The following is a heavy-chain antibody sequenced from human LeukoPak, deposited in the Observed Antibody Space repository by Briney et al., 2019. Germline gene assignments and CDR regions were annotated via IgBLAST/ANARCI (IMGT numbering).Heavy chain of an antibody. D-gene: IGHD5-18*01. CDR1: GFTFDDYA. Sequence: GGSLRLSCAASGFTFDDYAMHWVRQAPGKGLEWVSGISWNSGSIGYADSVKGRFTISRDNAKNSLYLQMNSLRAEDTALYYCAKDPSYTAMEAYFDYWGQGTLVTVSS. CDR3: AKDPSYTAMEAYFDY. CDR2: ISWNSGSI. J-gene: IGHJ4*02. V-gene: IGHV3-9*01.